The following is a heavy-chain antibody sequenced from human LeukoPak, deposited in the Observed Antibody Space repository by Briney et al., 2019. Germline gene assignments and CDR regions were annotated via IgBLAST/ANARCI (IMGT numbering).Heavy chain of an antibody. CDR3: AKEGHCSSTSCYAIDY. D-gene: IGHD2-2*01. CDR2: ISYDGSNK. J-gene: IGHJ4*02. CDR1: GFTFSSYG. V-gene: IGHV3-30*18. Sequence: SGGSLRLSCAASGFTFSSYGMHWLHQAPGKGLDGGAVISYDGSNKYYADSVKGRFTISRDNSKNTLYLQMNSLRAEDTAVYYCAKEGHCSSTSCYAIDYWGQGTLVTVSS.